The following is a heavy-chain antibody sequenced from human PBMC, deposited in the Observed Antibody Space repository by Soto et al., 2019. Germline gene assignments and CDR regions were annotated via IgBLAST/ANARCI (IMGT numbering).Heavy chain of an antibody. CDR2: ISGSGGST. CDR3: AKVGSLYSSSWYPAPYYFDY. J-gene: IGHJ4*02. CDR1: GFTFSSYA. Sequence: GGSLRLSCAASGFTFSSYAMSWVRQAPGKGLEWVSAISGSGGSTYYADSVKGRFTISRENSKNTLYLQMNSLRAQDTAVYYCAKVGSLYSSSWYPAPYYFDYWGQGTLVTVSS. D-gene: IGHD6-13*01. V-gene: IGHV3-23*01.